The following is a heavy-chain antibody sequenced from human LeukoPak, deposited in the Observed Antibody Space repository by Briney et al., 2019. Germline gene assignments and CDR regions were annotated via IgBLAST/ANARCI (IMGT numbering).Heavy chain of an antibody. CDR1: GGSISSYY. CDR3: ARDHGMAYYDILTGYGSYGMDV. J-gene: IGHJ6*02. CDR2: IYYSGST. D-gene: IGHD3-9*01. V-gene: IGHV4-59*01. Sequence: SETLSLTCTVFGGSISSYYWSWLRQPPGKGLEWIGYIYYSGSTNYNPSLKSRVTISVDTSKNQFSLKLSSVTAADTAVYHCARDHGMAYYDILTGYGSYGMDVWGQGTTVTVSS.